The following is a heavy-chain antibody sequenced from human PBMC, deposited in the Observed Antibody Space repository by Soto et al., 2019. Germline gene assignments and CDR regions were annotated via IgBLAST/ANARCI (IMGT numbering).Heavy chain of an antibody. D-gene: IGHD3-9*01. CDR2: ISAYNGNT. CDR1: GYTFTSYG. J-gene: IGHJ4*02. V-gene: IGHV1-18*01. CDR3: ARVEFPTTLRYFDWLLLDY. Sequence: ASVKVSCKASGYTFTSYGISWVRQAPGQGLEWMGWISAYNGNTNYAQKLQGRVTMTTDTSTSTAYMELRSLRSDDTAVYYCARVEFPTTLRYFDWLLLDYWGQGTLVTVS.